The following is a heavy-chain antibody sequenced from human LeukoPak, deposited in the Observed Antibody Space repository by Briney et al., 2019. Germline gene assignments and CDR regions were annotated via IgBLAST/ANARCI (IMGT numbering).Heavy chain of an antibody. V-gene: IGHV3-30-3*01. CDR2: ISYDGSNK. Sequence: GGSLRLSCAASGFTFGSYAMHWVRQAPGKGLEWVAVISYDGSNKYYADSVKGRFTISRDNSKNTLYLQMNSLRAEDTAVYYCAKVLGAVGATRPFDYWGQGTLVTVSS. CDR1: GFTFGSYA. J-gene: IGHJ4*02. CDR3: AKVLGAVGATRPFDY. D-gene: IGHD1-26*01.